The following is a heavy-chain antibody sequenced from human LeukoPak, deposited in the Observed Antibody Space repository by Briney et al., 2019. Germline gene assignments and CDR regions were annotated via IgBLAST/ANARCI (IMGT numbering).Heavy chain of an antibody. J-gene: IGHJ4*02. CDR3: ARVATGIRSYFDY. Sequence: GGSLRLSCAASGFTSSSYWMSWVRQAPGKGLEWVANIKQDGSEKYYVDSVKGRFTISRDNAKNSLYLQMNSLRAEDTAVYYCARVATGIRSYFDYWGQGTLVTVSS. V-gene: IGHV3-7*01. CDR2: IKQDGSEK. D-gene: IGHD1-1*01. CDR1: GFTSSSYW.